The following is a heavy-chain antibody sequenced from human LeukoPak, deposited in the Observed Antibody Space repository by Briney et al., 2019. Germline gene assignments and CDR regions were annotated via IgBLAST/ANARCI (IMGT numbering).Heavy chain of an antibody. CDR2: ISSSSSYI. Sequence: GGSLRLSCAASGFTFSNYNMNWVRQAPGKGLEWVSSISSSSSYIYYADSVKGRFTISRDNVKNSLYLQMNSLRAEDTAVYYCAELGITMIGGVWGKGTTVTISS. V-gene: IGHV3-21*01. CDR1: GFTFSNYN. J-gene: IGHJ6*04. CDR3: AELGITMIGGV. D-gene: IGHD3-10*02.